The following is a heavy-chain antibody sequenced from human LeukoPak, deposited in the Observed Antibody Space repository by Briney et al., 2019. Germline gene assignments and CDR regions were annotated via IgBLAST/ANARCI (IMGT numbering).Heavy chain of an antibody. J-gene: IGHJ4*02. D-gene: IGHD6-6*01. CDR2: ISSSSSYI. CDR3: ARGGSSSSFFDY. Sequence: PGGSLRLSCAASGFTFSSYAMSWVRQAPGKGLEWVSSISSSSSYIYYADSVKGRFTISGDNAKNSLYLQMNSLRAEDTAVYYCARGGSSSSFFDYWGQGTLVTVSS. CDR1: GFTFSSYA. V-gene: IGHV3-21*01.